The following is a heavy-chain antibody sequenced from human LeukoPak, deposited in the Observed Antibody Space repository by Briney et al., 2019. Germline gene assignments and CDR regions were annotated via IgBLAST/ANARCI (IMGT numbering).Heavy chain of an antibody. CDR3: ASLERDGYNKGDY. Sequence: PSQTLSPTCTVSGGSISSGDYYWSWIRQPPGKGLEWIGYIYHSGSTYYNPSLKSRVTISVDRSKNQFSLKLSSVTAADTAVYYCASLERDGYNKGDYWGQGTLVTVSS. D-gene: IGHD5-24*01. J-gene: IGHJ4*02. CDR1: GGSISSGDYY. V-gene: IGHV4-30-2*01. CDR2: IYHSGST.